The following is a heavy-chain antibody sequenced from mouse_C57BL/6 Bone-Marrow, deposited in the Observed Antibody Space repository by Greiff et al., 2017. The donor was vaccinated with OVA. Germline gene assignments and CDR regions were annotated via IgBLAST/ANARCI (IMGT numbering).Heavy chain of an antibody. V-gene: IGHV1-64*01. D-gene: IGHD1-1*01. J-gene: IGHJ3*01. CDR2: IHPNSGST. Sequence: VQLQQPGAELVKPGASVKLSCKASGYTFTSYWMHWVKQRPGQGLEWIGMIHPNSGSTKYNEKFKSKATLTVDKSSSTAYMQLSSLTSEDSAVYYCARLSTVVPGFAYWGQGTLVTVSA. CDR1: GYTFTSYW. CDR3: ARLSTVVPGFAY.